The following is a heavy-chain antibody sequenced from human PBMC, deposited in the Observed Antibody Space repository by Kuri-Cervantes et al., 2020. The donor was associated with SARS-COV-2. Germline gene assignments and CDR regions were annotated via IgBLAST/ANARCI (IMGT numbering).Heavy chain of an antibody. Sequence: GSVKVSSRAAETTCFNYDINWLLQATGQGLEWRGMVKTNSGNTLSAQFYQGRVTMTRDTSTITVYMELSSLKSAYTAIYYYYCDPTEGFDFWGQGTMVTVSS. CDR2: VKTNSGNT. CDR3: YCDPTEGFDF. J-gene: IGHJ4*02. V-gene: IGHV1-8*01. D-gene: IGHD2-21*01. CDR1: ETTCFNYD.